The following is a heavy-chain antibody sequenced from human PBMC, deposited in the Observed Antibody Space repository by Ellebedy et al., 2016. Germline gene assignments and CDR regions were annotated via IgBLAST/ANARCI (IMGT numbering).Heavy chain of an antibody. CDR1: GFSFSDYG. CDR2: ISGSGTYT. CDR3: AKYGDYVYLQIDY. J-gene: IGHJ4*02. D-gene: IGHD4-17*01. V-gene: IGHV3-23*01. Sequence: GESLKISCATSGFSFSDYGMSWVRQAPGKGLEWVAGISGSGTYTYYGDSVKGRFTISRDNSNNTVFLQMNSLRAEDTALYYCAKYGDYVYLQIDYWGQGALVTVSS.